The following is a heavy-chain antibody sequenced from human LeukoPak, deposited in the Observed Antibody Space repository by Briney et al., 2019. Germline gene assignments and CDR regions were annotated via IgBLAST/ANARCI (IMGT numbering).Heavy chain of an antibody. V-gene: IGHV4-34*01. CDR3: ARHLLRRYNWNYSATSKAFDI. D-gene: IGHD1-7*01. CDR1: GGSFSGYY. CDR2: INHSGST. Sequence: SETLSLTCAVYGGSFSGYYWSWIRQPPGKGLEWIGEINHSGSTNYNPSLKSRVTISVDTSKNQFSLKLSSVTAADTAVYYCARHLLRRYNWNYSATSKAFDIWGQGTMVTVSS. J-gene: IGHJ3*02.